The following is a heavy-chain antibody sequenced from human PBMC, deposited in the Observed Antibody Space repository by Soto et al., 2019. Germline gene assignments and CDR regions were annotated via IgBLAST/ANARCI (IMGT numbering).Heavy chain of an antibody. D-gene: IGHD1-1*01. CDR3: ARGPSTSLVMPCFGP. CDR1: GGSIDNYY. Sequence: ETLSLTCTVSGGSIDNYYWSWSRQTPGKGLEWIAYIYYNGITNYNPSLKSRVTRSLDTPRNQFSLKLRSVTTADAAVYYCARGPSTSLVMPCFGPWGQGTLVTVSS. CDR2: IYYNGIT. V-gene: IGHV4-59*01. J-gene: IGHJ5*02.